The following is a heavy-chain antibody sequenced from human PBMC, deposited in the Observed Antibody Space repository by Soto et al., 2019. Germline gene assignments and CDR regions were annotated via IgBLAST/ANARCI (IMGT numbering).Heavy chain of an antibody. J-gene: IGHJ6*02. CDR3: ASGTDYDILGMDV. CDR1: GFTFSSYG. CDR2: IWYDGSNK. Sequence: HPGGSLRLSCAASGFTFSSYGMHWVRQAPGKGLEWVAVIWYDGSNKYYADSVKGRFTISRDNSKNTLYLQMNSLRAEDTAVYYCASGTDYDILGMDVWGQGTTVTVSS. D-gene: IGHD3-9*01. V-gene: IGHV3-33*01.